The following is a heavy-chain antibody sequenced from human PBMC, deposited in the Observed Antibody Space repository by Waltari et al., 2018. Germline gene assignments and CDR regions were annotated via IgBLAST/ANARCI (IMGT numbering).Heavy chain of an antibody. J-gene: IGHJ4*02. CDR2: VYHSGST. Sequence: QVQLQESGPGLVTPSETLSLTCAVSGYSIPSGYYWGWIWQPPGKGLEWIGSVYHSGSTYYNPSLKSRVTISVDTSKNQFSLKLSSVTAADTAVFYCAREDGSGSFYRDWGQGTLVTVSS. CDR1: GYSIPSGYY. V-gene: IGHV4-38-2*01. CDR3: AREDGSGSFYRD. D-gene: IGHD3-10*01.